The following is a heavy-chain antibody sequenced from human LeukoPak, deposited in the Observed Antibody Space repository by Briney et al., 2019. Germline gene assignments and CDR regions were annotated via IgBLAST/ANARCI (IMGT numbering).Heavy chain of an antibody. J-gene: IGHJ5*02. CDR3: AGEYCSSTSCYPNWFDP. CDR2: VSAYNGNT. Sequence: ASVKVSCKASGGTFSSYGISWVRQAPGQGLEWMGWVSAYNGNTNYAQKLQGRVTMTTDTSTSTAYMELRSLRSDDTAVYYCAGEYCSSTSCYPNWFDPWGQGTLVTVSS. D-gene: IGHD2-2*01. CDR1: GGTFSSYG. V-gene: IGHV1-18*01.